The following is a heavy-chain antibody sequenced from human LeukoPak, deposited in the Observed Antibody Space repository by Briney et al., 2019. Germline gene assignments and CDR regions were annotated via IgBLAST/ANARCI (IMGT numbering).Heavy chain of an antibody. CDR3: ARDQNYYDSSGPDY. J-gene: IGHJ4*02. Sequence: SVKVSCKASGGTFSSYAISWVRQAPGQGLEWMGRIIPILGIANYAQKFQGRVTITADKSTSTAYMELSSLRSEDTAVYYCARDQNYYDSSGPDYWGQGTLVTVSS. CDR2: IIPILGIA. D-gene: IGHD3-22*01. V-gene: IGHV1-69*04. CDR1: GGTFSSYA.